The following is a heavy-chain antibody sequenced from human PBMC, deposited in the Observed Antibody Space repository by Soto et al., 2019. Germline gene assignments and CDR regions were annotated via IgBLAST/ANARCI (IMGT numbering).Heavy chain of an antibody. V-gene: IGHV4-59*01. CDR2: VYNSGST. Sequence: KASETLSLTCTVSGGSISSNYWTWIRQPPGKGLEWIGYVYNSGSTNYNPSLKSRVTISEDPSKSQFSLKVNSMTAADTAVYYCARYRREAVAGYTLDNWGQGILVTVSS. CDR1: GGSISSNY. J-gene: IGHJ4*02. CDR3: ARYRREAVAGYTLDN. D-gene: IGHD6-13*01.